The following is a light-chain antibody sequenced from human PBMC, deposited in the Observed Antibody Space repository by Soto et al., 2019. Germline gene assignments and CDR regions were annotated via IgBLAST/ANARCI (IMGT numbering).Light chain of an antibody. J-gene: IGLJ1*01. CDR2: EVN. Sequence: QSARAQPASVSGSPGQSITVSCTGTSSDFGNYNLVSWYQQHPGKVPKLILFEVNKRPSGVSGRFSGSKSGNTASLTISGLQAEDEADYYCCSFTSSNTHVFGTGTTVTVL. CDR3: CSFTSSNTHV. V-gene: IGLV2-23*02. CDR1: SSDFGNYNL.